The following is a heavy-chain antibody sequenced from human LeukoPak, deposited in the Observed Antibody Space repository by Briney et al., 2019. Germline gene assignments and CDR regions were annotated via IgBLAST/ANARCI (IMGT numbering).Heavy chain of an antibody. Sequence: PSETLSLTCTVSGDSISSYYWSWIRQPPGKGLEWIGYIYYSGSTNYNPSLKSRVTISVDTSKNQFSLKLNSVTAADTAVYYCARVVVFGVVSSDYYYYYMDVWGKGTTVTVSS. J-gene: IGHJ6*03. CDR2: IYYSGST. CDR1: GDSISSYY. V-gene: IGHV4-59*08. D-gene: IGHD3-3*01. CDR3: ARVVVFGVVSSDYYYYYMDV.